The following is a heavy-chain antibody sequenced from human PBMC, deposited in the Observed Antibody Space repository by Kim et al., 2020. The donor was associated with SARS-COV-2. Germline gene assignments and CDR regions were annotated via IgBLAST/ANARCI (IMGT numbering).Heavy chain of an antibody. D-gene: IGHD3-16*02. CDR1: GFTFSSYA. Sequence: GGSLRLSCAASGFTFSSYAMHWVRQAPGKGLEWVAVISYDGSNKYYADSVKGRFTISRDNSKNTLYLQMNSLRAEDTAVYYCARDPHLGELSFYWGQGTL. CDR2: ISYDGSNK. V-gene: IGHV3-30-3*01. CDR3: ARDPHLGELSFY. J-gene: IGHJ4*02.